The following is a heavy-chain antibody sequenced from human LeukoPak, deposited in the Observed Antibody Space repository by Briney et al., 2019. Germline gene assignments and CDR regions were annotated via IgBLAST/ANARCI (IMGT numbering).Heavy chain of an antibody. CDR3: ARLYGSYFNY. J-gene: IGHJ4*02. V-gene: IGHV5-51*01. CDR1: GYAFSTSW. CDR2: IYPSDSDT. Sequence: GESLKISCKGSGYAFSTSWIGWVRQMPGKGLEWMGIIYPSDSDTRYSPSFEGQVTISTDKSISTAYLQWSSLKASDTAIYCCARLYGSYFNYWGQGTLVTVSS. D-gene: IGHD3-10*01.